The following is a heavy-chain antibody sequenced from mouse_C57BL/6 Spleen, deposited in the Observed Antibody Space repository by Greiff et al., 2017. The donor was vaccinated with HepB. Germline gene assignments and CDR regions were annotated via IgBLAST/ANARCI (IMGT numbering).Heavy chain of an antibody. D-gene: IGHD1-1*01. Sequence: QVQLQQSGPGLVQPSQSLSITCTVSGFSLTSYGVHWVRQSPGKGLEWLGVIWSGGSTDYNAAFISRLSISKDNSKSQVFFKMNSLQADDTAIYYCARNFIHYYGSSFGDYAMDYWGQGTSVTVSS. CDR2: IWSGGST. CDR3: ARNFIHYYGSSFGDYAMDY. V-gene: IGHV2-2*01. CDR1: GFSLTSYG. J-gene: IGHJ4*01.